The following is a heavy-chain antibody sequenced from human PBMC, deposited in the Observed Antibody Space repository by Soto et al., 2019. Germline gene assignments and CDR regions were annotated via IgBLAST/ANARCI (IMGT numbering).Heavy chain of an antibody. J-gene: IGHJ6*04. CDR1: GYTFTSYG. CDR3: ARGGPTYYFFLGSHQPADMDF. CDR2: ISAYNGNT. D-gene: IGHD3-16*02. Sequence: ASVKVSCKASGYTFTSYGISWVRQAPGQGLEWMGWISAYNGNTNYAQKLQGRVTMTRDTSTSTVYMELSSLRSEDTAVYYCARGGPTYYFFLGSHQPADMDFWGTGITVTV. V-gene: IGHV1-18*01.